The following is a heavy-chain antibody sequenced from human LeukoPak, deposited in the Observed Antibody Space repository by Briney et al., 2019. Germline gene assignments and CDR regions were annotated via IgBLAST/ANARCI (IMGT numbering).Heavy chain of an antibody. J-gene: IGHJ5*02. V-gene: IGHV1-18*01. CDR2: ISAYNGNT. CDR3: ARDQYCSGGSCYTEWFDP. D-gene: IGHD2-15*01. Sequence: ASVKVSCKASGYTFTSYGISWVRQAPGQGLEWMGWISAYNGNTNYAQKLQGRVTMTTDTSTSTAYMELRSLRSDDTAVYYCARDQYCSGGSCYTEWFDPWGQGTLVTVSS. CDR1: GYTFTSYG.